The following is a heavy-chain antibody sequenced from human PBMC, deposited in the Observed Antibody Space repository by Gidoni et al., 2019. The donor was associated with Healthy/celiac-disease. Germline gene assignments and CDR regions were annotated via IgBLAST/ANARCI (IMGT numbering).Heavy chain of an antibody. CDR3: ARDGFDYYDSSGYYQSFDD. CDR1: GFTFGSYG. CDR2: IWYDGSKK. J-gene: IGHJ4*02. Sequence: QVQLVEYGGGVVQPGRSLRLSCAASGFTFGSYGLHWVREAPGKGLEWVAVIWYDGSKKYYADSVKGRFTISRDNSKNTLYLQMNSLRAEDTAVYYCARDGFDYYDSSGYYQSFDDWGQGTLVTVSS. V-gene: IGHV3-33*01. D-gene: IGHD3-22*01.